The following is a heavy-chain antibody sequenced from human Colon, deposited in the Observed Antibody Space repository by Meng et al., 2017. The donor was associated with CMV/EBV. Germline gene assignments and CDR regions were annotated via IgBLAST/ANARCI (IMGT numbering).Heavy chain of an antibody. CDR2: IKSKTDGGTT. Sequence: GGSLRLSCAASGFTFSNAWMSWVRQAPGKGLEWVGRIKSKTDGGTTDYAAPVKGRFTISRDDSKNSLFLQMSSLRAEDTAVYYCARAGVGYCSSTSCQGVWFDPWGQGTLVTVSS. J-gene: IGHJ5*02. CDR3: ARAGVGYCSSTSCQGVWFDP. D-gene: IGHD2-2*01. CDR1: GFTFSNAW. V-gene: IGHV3-15*01.